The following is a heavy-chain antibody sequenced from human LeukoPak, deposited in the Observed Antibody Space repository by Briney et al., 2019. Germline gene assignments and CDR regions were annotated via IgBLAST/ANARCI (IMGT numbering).Heavy chain of an antibody. J-gene: IGHJ3*01. CDR1: GVSISSYY. Sequence: SETLSLTCTVSGVSISSYYWTWIRQPPGKGLEWIGYIYTSGSTNYNPSLKSRVTISVDTSKNQFSLKLSSVTAADTAVYYCARRSGSSGWHAFDFWGQGTMVNVSS. D-gene: IGHD3-22*01. CDR3: ARRSGSSGWHAFDF. V-gene: IGHV4-4*09. CDR2: IYTSGST.